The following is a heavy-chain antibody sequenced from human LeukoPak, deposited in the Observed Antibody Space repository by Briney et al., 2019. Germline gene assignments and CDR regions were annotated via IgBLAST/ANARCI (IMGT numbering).Heavy chain of an antibody. CDR3: AKLLGSGGIFGKRHYYGMDV. CDR2: ISGSGGST. J-gene: IGHJ6*02. V-gene: IGHV3-23*01. D-gene: IGHD3-3*01. CDR1: GFTFSSYA. Sequence: GGSLRLSCAASGFTFSSYAMSWVRQAPGKGLEWVSAISGSGGSTYYADSVKGRFTISRDNSKNTLYLQMNSLRAEDTAVYYCAKLLGSGGIFGKRHYYGMDVWGQGTTVTVSS.